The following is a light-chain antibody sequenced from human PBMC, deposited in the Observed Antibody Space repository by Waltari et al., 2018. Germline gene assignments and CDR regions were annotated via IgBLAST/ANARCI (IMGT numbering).Light chain of an antibody. V-gene: IGKV1-13*02. Sequence: ALQLTQSPSSLSASVGDTITITCQASQGIGNNLNWYQQKPGKAPKLLIYRASSLQSGIPSRFSGSGSGTDFTLTISSLQPEDFATYYCQQGYSYPRTFGQGTKVEIK. CDR3: QQGYSYPRT. J-gene: IGKJ1*01. CDR2: RAS. CDR1: QGIGNN.